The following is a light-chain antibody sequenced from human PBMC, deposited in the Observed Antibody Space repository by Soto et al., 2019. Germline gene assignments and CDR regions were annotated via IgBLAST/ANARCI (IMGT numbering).Light chain of an antibody. J-gene: IGLJ2*01. CDR3: SSYANIVPLI. V-gene: IGLV2-14*01. CDR2: DVT. Sequence: QSVLTQPASVSGSPGQSITISCTGTSSDVGAYNYVSWYQQYPGKAPTLMIYDVTNRPSGVSNRFSGSKSGNTASLTISGLQAEDEADYYCSSYANIVPLIFGGGTKLTVL. CDR1: SSDVGAYNY.